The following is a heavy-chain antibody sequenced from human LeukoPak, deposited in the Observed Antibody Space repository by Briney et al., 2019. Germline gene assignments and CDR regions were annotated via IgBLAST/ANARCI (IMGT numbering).Heavy chain of an antibody. V-gene: IGHV4-59*01. D-gene: IGHD3-3*01. CDR2: IYYSGST. CDR3: ARGPPNYDFCSGIYYYYYMDV. J-gene: IGHJ6*03. CDR1: GGSISSYY. Sequence: SETLSLTCTVSGGSISSYYWSWIRQPPGKGLEWIGYIYYSGSTNYNPSLKSRVTISVDTSKNQFSLKLSSVIAADTAVYYCARGPPNYDFCSGIYYYYYMDVWGKGTTVTVSS.